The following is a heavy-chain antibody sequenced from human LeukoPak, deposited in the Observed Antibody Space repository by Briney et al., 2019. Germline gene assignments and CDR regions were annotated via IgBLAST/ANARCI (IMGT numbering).Heavy chain of an antibody. D-gene: IGHD3-22*01. V-gene: IGHV4-59*01. CDR3: ARWGSRDSSGYYYEGDY. J-gene: IGHJ4*02. CDR2: IYYNGST. CDR1: GGSISSYY. Sequence: SETLSLTCTVSGGSISSYYWSWIRQPPGKGLEWIGYIYYNGSTNYNPSLKSRVTISVDTSKNQFSLKLSSVTAADTAVYYCARWGSRDSSGYYYEGDYWGQGTLVTVSS.